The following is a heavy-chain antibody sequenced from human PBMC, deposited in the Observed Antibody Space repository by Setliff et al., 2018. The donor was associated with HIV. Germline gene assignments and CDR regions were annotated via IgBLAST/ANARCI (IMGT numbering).Heavy chain of an antibody. CDR2: INPRSGST. J-gene: IGHJ3*02. Sequence: GASVKVSCKASGYNFITYYIHWVRQAPGQGLEWMGLINPRSGSTNYAQKFQDRVTMTSDTSTRTVYMELSSLRSEDTAVYYCATHYYDSSYYHAFDIWGQGTRVTVSS. V-gene: IGHV1-46*01. CDR1: GYNFITYY. D-gene: IGHD3-22*01. CDR3: ATHYYDSSYYHAFDI.